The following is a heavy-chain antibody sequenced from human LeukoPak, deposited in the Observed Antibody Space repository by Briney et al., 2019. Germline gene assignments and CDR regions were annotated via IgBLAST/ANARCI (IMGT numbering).Heavy chain of an antibody. CDR3: AKDKFGGGIKTGTFDY. CDR1: GFPFSSYG. Sequence: GGSLRLSRAASGFPFSSYGMNWVRQAPGQGLEWVSAITGSTRTTYYADSVKGRFTVSRDNSKNTLYLQMNSLRAEDTALYYCAKDKFGGGIKTGTFDYWGQGTLVTVSS. J-gene: IGHJ4*02. D-gene: IGHD3-16*01. CDR2: ITGSTRTT. V-gene: IGHV3-23*01.